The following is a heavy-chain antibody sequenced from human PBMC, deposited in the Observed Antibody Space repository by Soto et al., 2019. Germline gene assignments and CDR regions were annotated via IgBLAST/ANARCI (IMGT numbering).Heavy chain of an antibody. V-gene: IGHV1-2*04. CDR3: ARDTYGSGNNTSAPYYYYMDV. J-gene: IGHJ6*03. D-gene: IGHD3-10*01. CDR2: INPNSGGT. Sequence: ASVKVSCKASGYTFTGYYMHWVRQAPGQGLEWMGWINPNSGGTNYAQKFQGWVTMTRDTSISTAYMELSRLRSDDTAVYYCARDTYGSGNNTSAPYYYYMDVWGKGTTVTVSS. CDR1: GYTFTGYY.